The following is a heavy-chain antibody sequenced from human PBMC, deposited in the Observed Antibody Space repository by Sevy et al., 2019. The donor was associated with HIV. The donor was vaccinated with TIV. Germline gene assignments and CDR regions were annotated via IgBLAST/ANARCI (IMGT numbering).Heavy chain of an antibody. Sequence: GGSLRLSCAASGFTFSSYAMSWVRQAPGKGLEWVSAISGSGGSTYYADSVKCRFTISRDNSKNTLYLQMNSLRAEDTAVYYCAKDRLNYDSSGYYYGIFDYWGQGTLVTVSS. D-gene: IGHD3-22*01. J-gene: IGHJ4*02. V-gene: IGHV3-23*01. CDR1: GFTFSSYA. CDR3: AKDRLNYDSSGYYYGIFDY. CDR2: ISGSGGST.